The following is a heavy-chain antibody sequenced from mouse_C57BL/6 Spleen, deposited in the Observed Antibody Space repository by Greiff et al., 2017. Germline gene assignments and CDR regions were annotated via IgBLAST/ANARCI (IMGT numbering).Heavy chain of an antibody. CDR3: ARSGLGGDY. V-gene: IGHV1-54*01. CDR1: GYAFTNYL. CDR2: LNPGSGGT. Sequence: VQLQQSGAELVRPGTSVKVSCKASGYAFTNYLIEWVKQRPGQGLEWIGVLNPGSGGTNYNEKFKGKATLTADKSSSTAYMQLSSLTSEDSAVYFCARSGLGGDYWGQGTTLTVSS. D-gene: IGHD4-1*01. J-gene: IGHJ2*01.